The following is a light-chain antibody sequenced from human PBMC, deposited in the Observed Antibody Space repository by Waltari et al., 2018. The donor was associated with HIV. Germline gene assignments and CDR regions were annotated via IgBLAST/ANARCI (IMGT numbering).Light chain of an antibody. J-gene: IGLJ1*01. CDR3: CSYAGSYPLI. CDR2: DVS. V-gene: IGLV2-11*01. Sequence: QSALTQPRSVSGSPGQSVTISCTGTSSDVGGYNYVPWYQQHPGKAPKLMIYDVSKRPSGVPDRFSGSKSGNTASLTISGLQAEDEADYYCCSYAGSYPLIFGTGTKVTVL. CDR1: SSDVGGYNY.